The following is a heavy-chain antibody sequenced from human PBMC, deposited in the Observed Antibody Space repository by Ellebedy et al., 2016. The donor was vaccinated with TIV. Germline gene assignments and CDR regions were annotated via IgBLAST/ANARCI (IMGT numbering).Heavy chain of an antibody. CDR3: EKNGGYCSGNSCYFDS. D-gene: IGHD2-15*01. Sequence: AASVKVSCKASGYTFTSYAMHWVCQAPGQRLEWVGWINADNGDTKYSQKFQGRVTITRDTSASTAYMELSSLRSEDTAVYYCEKNGGYCSGNSCYFDSWGQGALVTVSS. J-gene: IGHJ4*02. CDR1: GYTFTSYA. V-gene: IGHV1-3*01. CDR2: INADNGDT.